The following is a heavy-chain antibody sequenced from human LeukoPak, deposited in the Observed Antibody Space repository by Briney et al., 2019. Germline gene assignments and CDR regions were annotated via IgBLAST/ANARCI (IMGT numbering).Heavy chain of an antibody. D-gene: IGHD3-16*02. CDR2: IYYSGST. J-gene: IGHJ4*02. Sequence: PSETLSLTCTVSGGSISSSSYYWGWIRQPPGKGLEWIGSIYYSGSTYYNPSPKSRVTMSVDTSKNQFSLKLSSVTAADTAVYYCARDVSGYYDYIWGSYRFYFDYWGQGTLVTVSS. V-gene: IGHV4-39*07. CDR1: GGSISSSSYY. CDR3: ARDVSGYYDYIWGSYRFYFDY.